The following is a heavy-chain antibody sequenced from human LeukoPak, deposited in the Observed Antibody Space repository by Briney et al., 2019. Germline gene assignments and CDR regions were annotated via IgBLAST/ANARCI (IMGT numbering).Heavy chain of an antibody. Sequence: PGGSLRLSCAASGFPFDTYWMSWVRQDPGKGLEWVANIKEDGGEKYYVDSVKGRFTISRDNAKNSLYLQMNSLRAEDTAVYYCATGRKTADWGQGTLVTVSS. CDR3: ATGRKTAD. CDR2: IKEDGGEK. D-gene: IGHD1-14*01. V-gene: IGHV3-7*01. CDR1: GFPFDTYW. J-gene: IGHJ4*02.